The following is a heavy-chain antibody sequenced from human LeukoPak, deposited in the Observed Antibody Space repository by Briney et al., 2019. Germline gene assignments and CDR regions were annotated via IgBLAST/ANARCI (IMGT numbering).Heavy chain of an antibody. CDR1: GSGFTNYW. Sequence: GAALKISFKGSGSGFTNYWIGWGRRKPGKGVELMGIIYPGDSDTTYSPSFQGQVTISVDRSISTAYLQWSSLQASDTAMYYCARLGNYYGGFDDWGQGTLVTVSS. D-gene: IGHD3-10*01. V-gene: IGHV5-51*01. CDR2: IYPGDSDT. CDR3: ARLGNYYGGFDD. J-gene: IGHJ4*02.